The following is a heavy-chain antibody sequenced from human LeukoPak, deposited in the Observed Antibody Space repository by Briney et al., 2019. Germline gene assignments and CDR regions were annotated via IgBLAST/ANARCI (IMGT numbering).Heavy chain of an antibody. V-gene: IGHV1-18*01. CDR1: GGTFISYA. J-gene: IGHJ4*02. CDR2: ISAYNGNT. D-gene: IGHD6-19*01. Sequence: ASVKVSCKASGGTFISYAISWVRQAPGQGLEWMGWISAYNGNTNYAQKLQGRVTMTTDTSTSTAYMELRSLRSDDTAVYYCARDPIAVAGIRGLNIDYWGQGTLVTVSS. CDR3: ARDPIAVAGIRGLNIDY.